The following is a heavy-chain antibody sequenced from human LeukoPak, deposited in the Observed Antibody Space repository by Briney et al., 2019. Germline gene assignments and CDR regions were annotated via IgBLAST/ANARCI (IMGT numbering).Heavy chain of an antibody. J-gene: IGHJ4*02. CDR2: IKTDGSTT. Sequence: GGSLRLSCAVSGFTFSSSWMHWVRQAPGKGLVWVSHIKTDGSTTAYADSVKGRFTISRDNSKNTLYLQMNSLRAEDTAVYYCAKDVQLWAWVYWGQGTLVTVSS. CDR1: GFTFSSSW. D-gene: IGHD5-18*01. V-gene: IGHV3-74*01. CDR3: AKDVQLWAWVY.